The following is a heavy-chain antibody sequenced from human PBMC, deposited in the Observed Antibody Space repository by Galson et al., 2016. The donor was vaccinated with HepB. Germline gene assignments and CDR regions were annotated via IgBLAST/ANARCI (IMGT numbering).Heavy chain of an antibody. D-gene: IGHD3-10*01. Sequence: ETLSLTCAAYGESLSGYFWSWIRQPPGKGLEWIGEVNHRGTTNYDPSLESRVTISADTSKNQFSLNLSSVTAADTAVYFCARDGFPGFGSFFDYWGHGALVTVSS. V-gene: IGHV4-34*01. CDR2: VNHRGTT. J-gene: IGHJ4*01. CDR3: ARDGFPGFGSFFDY. CDR1: GESLSGYF.